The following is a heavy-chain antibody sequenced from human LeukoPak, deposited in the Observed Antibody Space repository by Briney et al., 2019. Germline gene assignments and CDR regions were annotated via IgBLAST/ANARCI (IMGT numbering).Heavy chain of an antibody. CDR1: GGSISSSNW. Sequence: PSETLSLTCAVSGGSISSSNWWSWVRPPPGKGLEWIGEIYHSGSTNYNPSLKSRVTISVDKAKNQFSLKLSSVTAADTAVYYCASRKQLVGLCIWGQGTMVTVS. CDR3: ASRKQLVGLCI. D-gene: IGHD6-6*01. J-gene: IGHJ3*02. V-gene: IGHV4-4*02. CDR2: IYHSGST.